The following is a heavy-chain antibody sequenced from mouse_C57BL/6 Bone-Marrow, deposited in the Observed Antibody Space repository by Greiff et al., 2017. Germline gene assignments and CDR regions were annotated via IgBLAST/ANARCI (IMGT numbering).Heavy chain of an antibody. CDR2: IDPNSGGT. CDR3: AREGGARATYFAY. Sequence: VQLQQSGAELVKPGASVKLSCKASGYTFTSYWMYWVKQRPGRGLEWIGRIDPNSGGTKYNEKFKSKATLTVDKPSSTAYMQLSSLPSEDSAVEDCAREGGARATYFAYWGQGTLVTVSA. V-gene: IGHV1-72*01. J-gene: IGHJ3*01. D-gene: IGHD3-1*01. CDR1: GYTFTSYW.